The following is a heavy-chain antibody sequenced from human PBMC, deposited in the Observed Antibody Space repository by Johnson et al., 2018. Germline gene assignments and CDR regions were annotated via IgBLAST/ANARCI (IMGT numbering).Heavy chain of an antibody. J-gene: IGHJ4*02. CDR1: GGTFSSYT. V-gene: IGHV1-69*11. CDR3: VRVHLDTPSSYSSH. Sequence: QVQLVQSGAEVKKXGSSVTLSCKASGGTFSSYTLSWVRQAPGQGLEWMGSIIPLVDRVDYGQTFRGRVTITADESTSTAYMDLRSLRYEDTAVYFCVRVHLDTPSSYSSHWGPGTLLTVSS. CDR2: IIPLVDRV. D-gene: IGHD2-15*01.